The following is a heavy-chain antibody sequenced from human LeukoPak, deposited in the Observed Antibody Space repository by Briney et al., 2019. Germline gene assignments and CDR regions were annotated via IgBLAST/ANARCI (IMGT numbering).Heavy chain of an antibody. J-gene: IGHJ3*02. D-gene: IGHD1-14*01. CDR2: IHYSGST. V-gene: IGHV4-59*01. Sequence: SETLSLTCTVSGGSISGNYWSWIRQPPGKGLEWIGYIHYSGSTKYNPSLKSRVTISVDTSKNQFSLKLSSVTAADTAVYYCARVRYLDAFDIWGQGTMVTVSS. CDR3: ARVRYLDAFDI. CDR1: GGSISGNY.